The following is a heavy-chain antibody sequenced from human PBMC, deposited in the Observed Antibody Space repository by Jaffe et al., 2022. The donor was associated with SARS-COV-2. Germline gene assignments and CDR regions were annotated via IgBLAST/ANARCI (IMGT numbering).Heavy chain of an antibody. V-gene: IGHV4-38-2*01. D-gene: IGHD1-26*01. Sequence: QVQLQESGPGLVKASETLSLTCAVSGYSISTGYYWGWIRQPPGKGLEWIGSMYRSGNTYYNPSLKSRVTISVDTSRNQFSLKLSSVTAADTAVFFCARGRPGEVGASYFDYWGQGIHVTVSS. CDR2: MYRSGNT. CDR1: GYSISTGYY. J-gene: IGHJ4*02. CDR3: ARGRPGEVGASYFDY.